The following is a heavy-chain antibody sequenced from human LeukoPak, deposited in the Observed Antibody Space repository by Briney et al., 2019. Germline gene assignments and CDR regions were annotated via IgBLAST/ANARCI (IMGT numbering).Heavy chain of an antibody. V-gene: IGHV4-4*07. CDR1: GGSISGYY. CDR3: ARASPTTNKGAYGWFDP. CDR2: IYTSGST. Sequence: SETLSLTCTVSGGSISGYYWSWIRQPAGKGLGCIGRIYTSGSTNSTPSLKSRVTMSVDTSKNQFSLKLSSVTAADTAVYYCARASPTTNKGAYGWFDPWGQGTLVTVSS. D-gene: IGHD1-14*01. J-gene: IGHJ5*02.